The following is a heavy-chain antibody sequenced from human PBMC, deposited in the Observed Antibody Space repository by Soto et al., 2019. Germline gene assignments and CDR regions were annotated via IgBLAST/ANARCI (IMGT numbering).Heavy chain of an antibody. CDR3: AHSRQVVPGTFDY. J-gene: IGHJ4*02. CDR1: GFSLSTSRVG. Sequence: QITLKESGPTLVKPTQTLTLTCTFSGFSLSTSRVGVAWIRQPPGKALEWLALTYWDDDKRYNPALKSRLTITKHTFKNQVVHTMTNMDPVYTATYYCAHSRQVVPGTFDYWGQGILVTISS. CDR2: TYWDDDK. V-gene: IGHV2-5*02. D-gene: IGHD6-13*01.